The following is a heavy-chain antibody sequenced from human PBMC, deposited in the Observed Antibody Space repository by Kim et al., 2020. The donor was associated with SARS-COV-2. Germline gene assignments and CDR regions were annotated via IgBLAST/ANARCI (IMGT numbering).Heavy chain of an antibody. CDR3: ASAIQGSFDP. CDR2: A. Sequence: AYYTPSLKSRVTMSVDKSTNQFSLNLSSVTAADTAVYYCASAIQGSFDPWGQGTLVTVSS. J-gene: IGHJ5*02. D-gene: IGHD5-18*01. V-gene: IGHV4-30-2*05.